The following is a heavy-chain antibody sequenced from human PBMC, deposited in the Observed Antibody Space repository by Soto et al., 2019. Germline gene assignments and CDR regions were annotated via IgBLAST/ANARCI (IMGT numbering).Heavy chain of an antibody. J-gene: IGHJ3*02. CDR3: ARLNRNGGSRGGSFNI. V-gene: IGHV5-51*01. Sequence: GESLKISSKGSGGSFTRHWIGWVRQMPGKGLEWMGIIYPGDSDTRYSPSFQGQVTIPVDNSVSTASLQWSSLKASDTAIYYCARLNRNGGSRGGSFNIGGGGKMVTFSS. CDR1: GGSFTRHW. CDR2: IYPGDSDT. D-gene: IGHD3-16*01.